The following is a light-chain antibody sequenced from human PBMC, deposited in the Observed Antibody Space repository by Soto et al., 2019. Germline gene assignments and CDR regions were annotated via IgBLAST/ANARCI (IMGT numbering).Light chain of an antibody. CDR1: QSISSY. Sequence: DIQMTQSPSSLSASVGDRVTITCRASQSISSYLNWYQQKPGKAPKLLIYAASSLQSGVPSRFSGGGSGTDFTLTISSLQPEDFATYYCQQSYSTPPAFTFGPGTKVDIK. CDR3: QQSYSTPPAFT. J-gene: IGKJ3*01. CDR2: AAS. V-gene: IGKV1-39*01.